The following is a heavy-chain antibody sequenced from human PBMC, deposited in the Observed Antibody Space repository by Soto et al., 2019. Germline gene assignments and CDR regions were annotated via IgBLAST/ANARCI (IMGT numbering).Heavy chain of an antibody. CDR1: GFTFSSFA. CDR2: ISGSADST. J-gene: IGHJ6*02. D-gene: IGHD3-22*01. CDR3: EKTGGAMIDAISVYGLDV. V-gene: IGHV3-23*01. Sequence: EVQLLESGGGLVQPGGSLSLSWAASGFTFSSFALNWVRQAPGKGLEWVSIISGSADSTFYADSVKGPFTISRDNSKNMPYLHSNCLRADETPVNHREKTGGAMIDAISVYGLDVGGQGTTVTVSS.